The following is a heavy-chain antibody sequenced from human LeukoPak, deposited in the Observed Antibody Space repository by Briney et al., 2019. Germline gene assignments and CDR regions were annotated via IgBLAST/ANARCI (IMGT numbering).Heavy chain of an antibody. V-gene: IGHV3-30*18. CDR1: GFTFSSYG. D-gene: IGHD3-3*01. J-gene: IGHJ3*02. Sequence: QPGGSLRLSCAASGFTFSSYGMHWVRQAPGKGLEWVAVILYDGSNKYYADSVKGRFTISRDNSKNTLYLQMNSLRAEDTAVYYCAKDFDFWSGNHAFDIWGQGTMVTVSS. CDR3: AKDFDFWSGNHAFDI. CDR2: ILYDGSNK.